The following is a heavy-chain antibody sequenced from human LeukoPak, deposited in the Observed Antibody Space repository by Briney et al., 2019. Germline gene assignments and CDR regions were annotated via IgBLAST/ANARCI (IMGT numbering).Heavy chain of an antibody. CDR2: IYSGGST. CDR3: ARESGYDSYFDH. D-gene: IGHD5-12*01. V-gene: IGHV3-53*01. Sequence: GGSLRLSCAASGFTVSSNYMSWVRQAPGKGLEWVSVIYSGGSTYYADSVKGRFTISRDNSKNTLYLQMNSLRAEDTAVYYCARESGYDSYFDHWGQGTLVTVSS. CDR1: GFTVSSNY. J-gene: IGHJ4*02.